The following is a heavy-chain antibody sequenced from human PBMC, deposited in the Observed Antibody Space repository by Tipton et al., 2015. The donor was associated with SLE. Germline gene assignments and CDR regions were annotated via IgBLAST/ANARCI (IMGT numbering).Heavy chain of an antibody. CDR2: IYYSGST. J-gene: IGHJ4*02. Sequence: TLSLTCTVSGGSISSYYWSWIRQPPGKGLEWIGYIYYSGSTNYNPSLKSRVTISVDTYKNQFSLKLSSVTAADTAVYYCARVIAAAGTDYWGQGTLVTVSS. D-gene: IGHD6-13*01. CDR1: GGSISSYY. CDR3: ARVIAAAGTDY. V-gene: IGHV4-59*12.